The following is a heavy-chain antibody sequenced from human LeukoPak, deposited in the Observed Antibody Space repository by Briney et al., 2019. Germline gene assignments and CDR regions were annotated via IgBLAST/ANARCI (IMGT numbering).Heavy chain of an antibody. J-gene: IGHJ4*02. V-gene: IGHV4-59*06. CDR2: IYYSGCT. CDR3: ARTRAYYYDSSGYYSRVYYLDY. Sequence: SETLSLTCTVSGGSISSYYWSWIRQHPGKGLEWIGYIYYSGCTYYNPPLKSRVTISVDTSKNQFSLKLSSVTAADTAVYYCARTRAYYYDSSGYYSRVYYLDYWGQGTLVTVSS. D-gene: IGHD3-22*01. CDR1: GGSISSYY.